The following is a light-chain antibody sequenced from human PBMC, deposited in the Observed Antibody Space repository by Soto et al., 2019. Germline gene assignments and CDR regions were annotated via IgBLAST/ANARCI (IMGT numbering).Light chain of an antibody. CDR2: DAS. CDR1: QSLTTY. CDR3: QQRSNWRIS. V-gene: IGKV3-11*01. Sequence: EIVLTQSPGTLSLSPGERATLSCRASQSLTTYLAWYQQKPGQPPRLLIYDASNRATGVPARFSGSGSGTDFTLTISSLEPEDFAVYYCQQRSNWRISFGQGTRLEIK. J-gene: IGKJ5*01.